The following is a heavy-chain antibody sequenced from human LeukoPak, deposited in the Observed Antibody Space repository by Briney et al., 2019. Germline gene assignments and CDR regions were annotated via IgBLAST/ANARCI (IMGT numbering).Heavy chain of an antibody. V-gene: IGHV3-7*02. CDR2: IKSDGSEK. CDR1: GFTFAGYW. Sequence: QPGGSLRLSCTASGFTFAGYWMTWVRHPPGKGLEWVANIKSDGSEKYYVDSVKGRFTVSRDNTKNSLSLQLNSLRAEDTAVYYCAKLSEYSFDSRGQRTQVTVSS. J-gene: IGHJ4*02. D-gene: IGHD6-6*01. CDR3: AKLSEYSFDS.